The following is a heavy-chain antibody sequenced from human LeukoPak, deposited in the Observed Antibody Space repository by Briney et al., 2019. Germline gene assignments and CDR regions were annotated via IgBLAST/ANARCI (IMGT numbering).Heavy chain of an antibody. J-gene: IGHJ5*02. D-gene: IGHD6-19*01. Sequence: GGSLRLSCAASGFTFSSYSMNWVRQAPGKGLEWVSSISSSSSYIYYADSVKGRFTISRDNAKNSLYLQMNSLRAEDTAVYYCAKEVDSRGWYGYISWGQGTLVTVSS. V-gene: IGHV3-21*04. CDR2: ISSSSSYI. CDR1: GFTFSSYS. CDR3: AKEVDSRGWYGYIS.